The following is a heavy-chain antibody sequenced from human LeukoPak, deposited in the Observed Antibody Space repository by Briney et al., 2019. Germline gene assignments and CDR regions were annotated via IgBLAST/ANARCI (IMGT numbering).Heavy chain of an antibody. CDR3: VLQRDGDYLRMDV. CDR1: GFTFSSYG. D-gene: IGHD4-17*01. J-gene: IGHJ6*02. CDR2: INTDVSST. Sequence: GGSLRLSCAASGFTFSSYGMHWVRQVPGKGLVWVSRINTDVSSTNYADSVKGRFSISRDNAKNTLFLQMNSLRVEDTAVYYCVLQRDGDYLRMDVWGQGTTVTVSS. V-gene: IGHV3-74*01.